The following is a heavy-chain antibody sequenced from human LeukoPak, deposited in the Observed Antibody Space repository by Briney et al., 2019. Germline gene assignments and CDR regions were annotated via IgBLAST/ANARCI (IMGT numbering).Heavy chain of an antibody. CDR2: INSDGSST. V-gene: IGHV3-74*01. D-gene: IGHD3-22*01. Sequence: PGGSLRLSCAASGFTFSSYWMHWVRQAPGNGLVWVSRINSDGSSTSYADSVKGRFTISRDNAKNTLYLQMNSLRAEDTAVYYCARAFYYYDSSGYPGGYYMDVWGKGTTVTVSS. J-gene: IGHJ6*03. CDR1: GFTFSSYW. CDR3: ARAFYYYDSSGYPGGYYMDV.